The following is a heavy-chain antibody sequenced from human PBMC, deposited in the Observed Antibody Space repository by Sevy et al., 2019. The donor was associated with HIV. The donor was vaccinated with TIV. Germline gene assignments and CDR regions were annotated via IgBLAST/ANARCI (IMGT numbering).Heavy chain of an antibody. CDR3: ARGYYSIVATSGY. Sequence: GGSLRLSCAASGFTFSSYSMNWVRQAPGKGLEWVSSISSSSSYIYYADSVKGRFTISRDHAKNSLYLQMNSLRAEETAVYYCARGYYSIVATSGYWGQGTLVTVSS. V-gene: IGHV3-21*01. CDR1: GFTFSSYS. CDR2: ISSSSSYI. D-gene: IGHD5-12*01. J-gene: IGHJ4*02.